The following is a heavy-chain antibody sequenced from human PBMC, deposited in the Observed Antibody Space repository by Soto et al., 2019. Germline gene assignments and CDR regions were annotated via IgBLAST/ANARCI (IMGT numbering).Heavy chain of an antibody. D-gene: IGHD5-18*01. V-gene: IGHV3-30-3*01. Sequence: QVQLVESGGGVVQPGRSLRLSCAASGFTFSSYAMHWVRQAPGKGLEWVAVISYDGSNKYYADSVKGRFTISRDNSKNPRYLQRNSLRAEDTAVYYCARDPLWGTAMVLWYFDLWGRGTLVTVSS. CDR1: GFTFSSYA. CDR3: ARDPLWGTAMVLWYFDL. J-gene: IGHJ2*01. CDR2: ISYDGSNK.